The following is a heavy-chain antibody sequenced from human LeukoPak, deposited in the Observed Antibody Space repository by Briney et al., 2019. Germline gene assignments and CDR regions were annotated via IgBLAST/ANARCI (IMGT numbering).Heavy chain of an antibody. J-gene: IGHJ4*02. V-gene: IGHV1-3*01. CDR2: MNADNGGT. CDR3: AREHKYSSSWYPAY. CDR1: GYPFTSYN. Sequence: ASVKVSCKASGYPFTSYNVNWVRQATGQGLEWMGWMNADNGGTIYSQKFQGRVTITRDTSASTAYVELSSLTSEDTAVYYCAREHKYSSSWYPAYWGQGTLVTVSS. D-gene: IGHD6-13*01.